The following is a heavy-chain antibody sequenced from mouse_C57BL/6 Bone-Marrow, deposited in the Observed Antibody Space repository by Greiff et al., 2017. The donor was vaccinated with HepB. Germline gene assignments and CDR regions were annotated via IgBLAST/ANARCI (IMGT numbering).Heavy chain of an antibody. J-gene: IGHJ3*01. D-gene: IGHD2-4*01. CDR2: IDPEDGDT. CDR1: GFNIKDYY. CDR3: TEGLRRGFAC. V-gene: IGHV14-1*01. Sequence: VQLQQSGAELVRPGASVKLSCTASGFNIKDYYMHWVKQRPEQGLEWIGRIDPEDGDTEYAPKFQGKATMTADTSSNTAYLQLSSLTSEDTAGYYCTEGLRRGFACWGQGTLVTVSA.